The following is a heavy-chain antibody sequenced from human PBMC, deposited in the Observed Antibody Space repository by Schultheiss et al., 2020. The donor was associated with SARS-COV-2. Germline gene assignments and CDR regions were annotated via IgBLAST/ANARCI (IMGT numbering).Heavy chain of an antibody. J-gene: IGHJ4*02. CDR2: ISGSGGST. CDR3: AKDRYGDYGPYYFDY. D-gene: IGHD4-17*01. CDR1: GFTFSSYG. V-gene: IGHV3-23*01. Sequence: GGSLRLSCAASGFTFSSYGMGWVRQAPGKGLEWVSGISGSGGSTYYADSVKGRFTISRDNSKNTLYLQMNSLRAENTTVYYCAKDRYGDYGPYYFDYWGQGTVVTVAS.